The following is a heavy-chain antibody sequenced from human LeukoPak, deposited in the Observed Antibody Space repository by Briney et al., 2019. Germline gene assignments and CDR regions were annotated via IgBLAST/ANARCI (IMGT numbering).Heavy chain of an antibody. D-gene: IGHD3-22*01. Sequence: ASVKVSCKASGYTFTNYYMHWVRQAPGQGLEWMGMINPSCGRTSYAQKFQGRVTMTRDTSTSTVYMEMSSLRSEDTAVYYCARESDYYDSRRRFDYWGQGTLVTVSS. V-gene: IGHV1-46*01. J-gene: IGHJ4*02. CDR2: INPSCGRT. CDR1: GYTFTNYY. CDR3: ARESDYYDSRRRFDY.